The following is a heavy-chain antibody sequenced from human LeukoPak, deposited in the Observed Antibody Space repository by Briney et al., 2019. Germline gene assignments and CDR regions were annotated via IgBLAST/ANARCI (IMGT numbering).Heavy chain of an antibody. D-gene: IGHD3-22*01. CDR1: GFTFSSYA. Sequence: GGSLRLSCAASGFTFSSYAMHWVRQAPGKGLEWVAVISYDGSNKYYADSVKGRFTISRDNSKNTLYLQMNSLRAEDTAVYYCARFDSSDYPDYWGQGTLVTVSS. CDR3: ARFDSSDYPDY. CDR2: ISYDGSNK. J-gene: IGHJ4*02. V-gene: IGHV3-30-3*01.